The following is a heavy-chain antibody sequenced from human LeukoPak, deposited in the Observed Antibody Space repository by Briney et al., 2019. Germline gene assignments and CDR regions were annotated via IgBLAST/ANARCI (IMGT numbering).Heavy chain of an antibody. V-gene: IGHV3-48*04. Sequence: GGSLRLSCAASGFTFSSYSMNWVRQAPGKGLEWVSYIRASSSLISYADSVRGRFTISRDDAKKSVFLQMHSLRADDTAVYYCARNLPAADYWGQGTLVTVSS. CDR1: GFTFSSYS. J-gene: IGHJ4*02. D-gene: IGHD2-2*01. CDR2: IRASSSLI. CDR3: ARNLPAADY.